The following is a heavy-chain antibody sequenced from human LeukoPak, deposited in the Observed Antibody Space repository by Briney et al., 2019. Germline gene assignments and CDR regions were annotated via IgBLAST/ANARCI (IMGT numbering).Heavy chain of an antibody. CDR2: IYYSGST. J-gene: IGHJ4*02. CDR1: GGSISSYN. Sequence: SETLSLTCTVSGGSISSYNWRWIRQPPGKGLEWIGYIYYSGSTNYTPSLKSRDTISVVTSKNQCSLKLSSVTAADTAVYDCARGGYWGQGTLVTVSA. CDR3: ARGGY. V-gene: IGHV4-59*01.